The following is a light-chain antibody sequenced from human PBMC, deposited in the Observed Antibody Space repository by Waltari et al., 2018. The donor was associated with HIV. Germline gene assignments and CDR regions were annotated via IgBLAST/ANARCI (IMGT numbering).Light chain of an antibody. V-gene: IGLV1-47*01. CDR3: AVWDNSLSAQV. CDR2: WNT. Sequence: QSVLTQSPSISGTPGQRVAISCSGSSSNIGNNYVSWYQQVPGTTPKLLIFWNTQRPPGVSDRFAGAVSGTAASLAISGLRSDDEANYYCAVWDNSLSAQVFGGGTTLTVL. CDR1: SSNIGNNY. J-gene: IGLJ3*02.